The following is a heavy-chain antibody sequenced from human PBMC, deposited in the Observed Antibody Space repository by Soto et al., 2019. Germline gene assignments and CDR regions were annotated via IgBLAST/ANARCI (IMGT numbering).Heavy chain of an antibody. V-gene: IGHV3-7*04. Sequence: PGGSLRLSCAASGFTFSSYWMSWVRQAPGKGLEWVANIKEDGSEKYYVDSVKGRFTISRDNAKNSLYLQMNSLRVEDTAVYYCARATGADKEDYGGQGTLVTVPS. D-gene: IGHD3-10*01. CDR1: GFTFSSYW. CDR3: ARATGADKEDY. CDR2: IKEDGSEK. J-gene: IGHJ4*02.